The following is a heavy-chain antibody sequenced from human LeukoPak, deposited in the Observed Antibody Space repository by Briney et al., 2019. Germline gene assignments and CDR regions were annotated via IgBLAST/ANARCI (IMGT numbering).Heavy chain of an antibody. CDR3: ARGPPTVLRYFDWLLRGRGFDY. CDR1: GGSFSGYY. CDR2: INHSGST. J-gene: IGHJ4*02. Sequence: SETLSLTCAVYGGSFSGYYWSWIRQPPGKGLEWIGEINHSGSTNYNPSLKSRVTISVDTSKNQFSLKLSSVTAADTAVYYCARGPPTVLRYFDWLLRGRGFDYWGQGTLVTVSS. V-gene: IGHV4-34*01. D-gene: IGHD3-9*01.